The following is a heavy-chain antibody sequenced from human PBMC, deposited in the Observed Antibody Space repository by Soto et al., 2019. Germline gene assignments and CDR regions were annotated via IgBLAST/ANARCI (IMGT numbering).Heavy chain of an antibody. Sequence: SETLALTCSFSVDAIANWIYYLCLIRQSPLKGLVWIGSFIYVVPTYYSLSLESRVSISADTYKNQFSLRLNSVTAADTAIYFCARHTYNKRTVNSSLLVDWGQGDMLNVSS. J-gene: IGHJ4*01. CDR3: ARHTYNKRTVNSSLLVD. CDR1: VDAIANWIYY. D-gene: IGHD2-21*01. CDR2: FIYVVPT. V-gene: IGHV4-39*01.